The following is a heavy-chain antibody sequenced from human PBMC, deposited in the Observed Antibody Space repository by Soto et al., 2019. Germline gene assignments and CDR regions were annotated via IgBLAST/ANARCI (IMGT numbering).Heavy chain of an antibody. CDR1: GGSISSYY. Sequence: PSETLSLTCTVSGGSISSYYWSWIRQPPGKGLEWIGYIYYSGSTNYNPSLKSRVTISVDTSKNQFSLKLSSVTAADTAVYYCARHGVSGTLYYYYMDVWGKGTTVTVSS. J-gene: IGHJ6*03. CDR2: IYYSGST. CDR3: ARHGVSGTLYYYYMDV. D-gene: IGHD5-12*01. V-gene: IGHV4-59*08.